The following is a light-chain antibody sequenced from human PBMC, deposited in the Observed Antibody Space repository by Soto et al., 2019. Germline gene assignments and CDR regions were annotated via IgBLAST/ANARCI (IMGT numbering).Light chain of an antibody. Sequence: EIVITQSPATLSVSPGEGATLSCRASQGIGDTLAWYQQKPGQTPRLLIYGASTRATGVPARFSGSGSGTDFTLTISSLQSEDSAVYYCQQYVHWPPGAFGQGTTVEIK. CDR1: QGIGDT. CDR2: GAS. CDR3: QQYVHWPPGA. J-gene: IGKJ1*01. V-gene: IGKV3-15*01.